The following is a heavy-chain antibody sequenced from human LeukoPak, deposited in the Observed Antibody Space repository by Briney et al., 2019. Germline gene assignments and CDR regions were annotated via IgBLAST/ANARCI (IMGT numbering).Heavy chain of an antibody. CDR3: AKVRGTYSSRYFFDY. D-gene: IGHD6-19*01. CDR2: ISWNSGYI. V-gene: IGHV3-9*01. CDR1: GFTFDNYA. Sequence: PGGSLRLSCAASGFTFDNYAMHWVRQAPGKGLEWLSIISWNSGYIGYADSVKGRFTISRDNAKKSLDLQMNSLTAEDTAFYYCAKVRGTYSSRYFFDYWGQGTLVTVSS. J-gene: IGHJ4*02.